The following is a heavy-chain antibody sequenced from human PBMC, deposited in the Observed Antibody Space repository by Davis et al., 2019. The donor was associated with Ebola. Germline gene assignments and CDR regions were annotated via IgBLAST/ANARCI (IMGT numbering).Heavy chain of an antibody. V-gene: IGHV3-11*06. Sequence: GESLKISCAASGFTFSDYYMSWIRQAPGKGLEWVSYISSSSSYTNYADSVKGRFTISRDNAKNSLYLQMNSLRAEDTAVYYCARALGRRDGYNSHYWGQGTLVTVSS. CDR3: ARALGRRDGYNSHY. CDR2: ISSSSSYT. CDR1: GFTFSDYY. D-gene: IGHD5-24*01. J-gene: IGHJ4*02.